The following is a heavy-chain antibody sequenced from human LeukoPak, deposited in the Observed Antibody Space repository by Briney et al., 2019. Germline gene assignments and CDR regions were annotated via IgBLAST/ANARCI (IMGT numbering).Heavy chain of an antibody. CDR2: IIPILGIA. CDR1: GGTFSSYA. V-gene: IGHV1-69*04. CDR3: ARDDSSGYSTGAFDI. J-gene: IGHJ3*02. D-gene: IGHD3-22*01. Sequence: ASVKVSCKASGGTFSSYAISWVRQAPGQGLEWMGRIIPILGIANYAQKFQGRVTITADKSTSTAYMELSSLRSEDTAVYYCARDDSSGYSTGAFDIWGQGTMVTVSS.